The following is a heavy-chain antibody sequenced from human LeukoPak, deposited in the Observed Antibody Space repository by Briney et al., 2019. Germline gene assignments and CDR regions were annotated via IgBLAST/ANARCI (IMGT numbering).Heavy chain of an antibody. CDR2: IYDSGTT. J-gene: IGHJ4*02. D-gene: IGHD1-14*01. Sequence: SETLPLTCTVSGGSISNGGYYWSWIRQHPGKGLEWIGYIYDSGTTYYNPALQSRVTISVDTSDNQFSLKLTSLTAADTAVYYCARGGDRRGFDYWGQGTLVTVSS. V-gene: IGHV4-31*03. CDR1: GGSISNGGYY. CDR3: ARGGDRRGFDY.